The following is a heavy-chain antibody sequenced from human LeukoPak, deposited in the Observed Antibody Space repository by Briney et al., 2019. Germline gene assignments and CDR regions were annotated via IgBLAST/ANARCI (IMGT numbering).Heavy chain of an antibody. Sequence: PGGSLRLSCAASGFTFSSYSMNWVRQAPGKGLEWVSYISSSSSTIYSADSGKGRFTISRENAKNSLYLQMNSLRAEDKAVYYCAREEIPFLGYYDFWSGYYSNMDVWGKGTTVTVSS. J-gene: IGHJ6*03. CDR1: GFTFSSYS. D-gene: IGHD3-3*01. CDR3: AREEIPFLGYYDFWSGYYSNMDV. CDR2: ISSSSSTI. V-gene: IGHV3-48*01.